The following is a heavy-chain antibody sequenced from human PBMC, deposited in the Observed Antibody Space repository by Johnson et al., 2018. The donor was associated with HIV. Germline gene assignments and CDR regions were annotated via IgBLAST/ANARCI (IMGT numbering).Heavy chain of an antibody. V-gene: IGHV3-23*01. CDR3: ARDVRVVVAATDAFDI. CDR1: GFTFDDYG. CDR2: ISGSGGST. D-gene: IGHD2-15*01. Sequence: VQLLESGGGVVRPGGSLRLSCAASGFTFDDYGMNWVRQAPGKGLEWVSGISGSGGSTYYADSVKGRFTISRDNSKNTLYLQMNRLSAEDTAGYYCARDVRVVVAATDAFDIWCQGTMVTVSS. J-gene: IGHJ3*02.